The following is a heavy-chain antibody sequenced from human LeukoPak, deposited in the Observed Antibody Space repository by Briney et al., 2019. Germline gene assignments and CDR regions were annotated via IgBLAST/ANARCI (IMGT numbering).Heavy chain of an antibody. V-gene: IGHV3-11*01. D-gene: IGHD3-9*01. J-gene: IGHJ5*02. CDR1: GFTFSDYY. Sequence: PGGSLRLSCAVSGFTFSDYYMSWIRQAPGKGLEWVSYFSSSDSTIYYADSVKGRFTISRDNAKNSLYLQMNSLRAEDTAVYYCAREAGTSPYYDILTGYESKGKYHWFDPWGQGTLVTVSS. CDR3: AREAGTSPYYDILTGYESKGKYHWFDP. CDR2: FSSSDSTI.